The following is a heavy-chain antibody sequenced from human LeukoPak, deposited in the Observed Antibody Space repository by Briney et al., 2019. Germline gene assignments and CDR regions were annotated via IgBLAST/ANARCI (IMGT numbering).Heavy chain of an antibody. CDR1: GYTFTGCF. V-gene: IGHV1-2*02. CDR3: ARSAYNYGYVYFDH. D-gene: IGHD5-18*01. Sequence: ASVKVSCKASGYTFTGCFIHYVRQAPGQGLEWTGWIDPNSDNIRYSETFKDRVTMTRDTSTNTAHMELSWLRSDDTAVYYCARSAYNYGYVYFDHWGQGTLVIVSS. J-gene: IGHJ4*02. CDR2: IDPNSDNI.